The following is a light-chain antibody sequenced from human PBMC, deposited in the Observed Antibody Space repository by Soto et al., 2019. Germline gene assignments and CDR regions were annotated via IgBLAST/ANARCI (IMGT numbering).Light chain of an antibody. CDR1: RSIGNW. CDR2: KAS. CDR3: EQYHST. V-gene: IGKV1-5*03. J-gene: IGKJ1*01. Sequence: DNQMSQSLSTLSAPKGDRVTITCRATRSIGNWLAWYQQKPGRAPKLLIYKASSLETGVPLRFSGSGSGTEFTLTISSLQPDGFATYFWEQYHSTFGQGTKVDI.